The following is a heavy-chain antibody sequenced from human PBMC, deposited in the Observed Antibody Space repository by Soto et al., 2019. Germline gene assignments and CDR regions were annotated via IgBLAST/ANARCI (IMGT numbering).Heavy chain of an antibody. CDR1: GGSISSYY. D-gene: IGHD4-4*01. V-gene: IGHV4-59*01. CDR3: ARNLQHQQFDY. J-gene: IGHJ4*02. CDR2: IYYSGST. Sequence: SETLSLTCTVSGGSISSYYWSWIRQPPGKGLEWIGYIYYSGSTNYNPSLKSRVTISVDTSKNQFSLKLSSVTAADTAVYYCARNLQHQQFDYWGQGTLVTVSS.